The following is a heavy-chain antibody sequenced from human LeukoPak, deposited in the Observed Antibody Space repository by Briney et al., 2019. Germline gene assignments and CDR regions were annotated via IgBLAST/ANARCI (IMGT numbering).Heavy chain of an antibody. D-gene: IGHD3-22*01. CDR1: GGSISRDNYY. J-gene: IGHJ4*02. CDR3: AREEYYDDSGYYFRYFDS. CDR2: FHTGASA. Sequence: SETLSLTCSVSGGSISRDNYYWTWIRQPAGKGLEWIGRFHTGASANYNPSLKSRVTISVDTSKTQFSLRLNSVTAADTAIYYWAREEYYDDSGYYFRYFDSWGQGTLVTVSS. V-gene: IGHV4-61*02.